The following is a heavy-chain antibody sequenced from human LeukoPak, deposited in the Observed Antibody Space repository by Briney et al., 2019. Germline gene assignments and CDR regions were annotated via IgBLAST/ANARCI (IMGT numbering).Heavy chain of an antibody. CDR1: GYTFTSYG. Sequence: RASVKVSCKASGYTFTSYGINWVRQAPGQGLEWMGWISAYNGNTNYAQKPQGRVTMTTDTSTSTAYMELRSLRSDDTAVYYCARRDYYYYMDVWGKGTTVTVSS. V-gene: IGHV1-18*01. CDR2: ISAYNGNT. J-gene: IGHJ6*03. CDR3: ARRDYYYYMDV.